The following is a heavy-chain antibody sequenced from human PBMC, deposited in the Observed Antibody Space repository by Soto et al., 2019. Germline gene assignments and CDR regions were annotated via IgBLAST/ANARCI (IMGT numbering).Heavy chain of an antibody. J-gene: IGHJ6*02. V-gene: IGHV3-48*02. D-gene: IGHD1-26*01. CDR1: ECVFSSDG. CDR2: ISSSSSTI. Sequence: PGGSLRHSFAASECVFSSDGMSWKHQAPGKGLEWVSYISSSSSTIYYADSVKGRFTISRDNAKNSLYLQMNSLRDEDTAVYYCATSSEAGIVGATLLVDYYGMDVWGQGTTVTVSS. CDR3: ATSSEAGIVGATLLVDYYGMDV.